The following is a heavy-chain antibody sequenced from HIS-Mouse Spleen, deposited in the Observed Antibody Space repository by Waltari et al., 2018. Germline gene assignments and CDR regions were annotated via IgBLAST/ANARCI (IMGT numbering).Heavy chain of an antibody. J-gene: IGHJ2*01. CDR3: AREIPYSSSWYDWYFDL. CDR2: IYYSGST. CDR1: GCSIRSSSYS. Sequence: LPLQESGPGLVKPSETLSLTRNVSGCSIRSSSYSLGWIRPPPGKGLEWIGSIYYSGSTYYNPSLKSRVTISVDTSKNQFSLKLSSVTAADTAVYYCAREIPYSSSWYDWYFDLWGRGTLVTVSS. D-gene: IGHD6-13*01. V-gene: IGHV4-39*07.